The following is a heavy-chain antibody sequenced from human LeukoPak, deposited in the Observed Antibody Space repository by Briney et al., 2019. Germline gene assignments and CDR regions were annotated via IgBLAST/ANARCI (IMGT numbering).Heavy chain of an antibody. J-gene: IGHJ6*03. CDR1: GYSFTSYW. V-gene: IGHV5-51*01. CDR3: ARHGYSGKKYYYYYMDV. CDR2: IYPGDSDT. D-gene: IGHD5-12*01. Sequence: GESLKISCKGSGYSFTSYWIGWVRQMPGKGLEWMGIIYPGDSDTRYSPSFQGQVTISADKSISTAYLQWSSLKASDTAMYYCARHGYSGKKYYYYYMDVWGKGTTVTVSS.